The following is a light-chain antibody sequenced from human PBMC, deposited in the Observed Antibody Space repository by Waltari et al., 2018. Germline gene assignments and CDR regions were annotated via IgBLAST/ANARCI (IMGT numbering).Light chain of an antibody. CDR1: QSVTNN. Sequence: EIVMTQSPATLSLSPGERATLSCRASQSVTNNLAWYQQKRGQAPRLLIYRASTRATSIPARISGSGSGTEFTLTISSLQSEDFAFYYCQQYNNWPLTFGGGTKVEIK. CDR3: QQYNNWPLT. J-gene: IGKJ4*01. V-gene: IGKV3-15*01. CDR2: RAS.